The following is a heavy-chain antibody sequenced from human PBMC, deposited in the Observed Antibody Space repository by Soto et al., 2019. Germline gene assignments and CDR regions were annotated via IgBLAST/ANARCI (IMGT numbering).Heavy chain of an antibody. CDR3: ARDRSMIVVVPGY. CDR2: ISYDGSNK. D-gene: IGHD3-22*01. V-gene: IGHV3-30-3*01. CDR1: GFTFSSYA. J-gene: IGHJ4*02. Sequence: GVLRLSCAASGFTFSSYAMHWVRQAPGKGLEWVSFISYDGSNKYYADSVKGRFTISRDNSKNTLYLKMNSLRAEDTAVYSCARDRSMIVVVPGYWGKGTLVTVS.